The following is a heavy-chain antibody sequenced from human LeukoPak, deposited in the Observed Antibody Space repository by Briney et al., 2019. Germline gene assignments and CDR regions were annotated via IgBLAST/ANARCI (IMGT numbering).Heavy chain of an antibody. Sequence: WASVKVSCKASGYTFTGYGISWVRQAPGQGLEWMGWISAYNGNTNYAQKLQGRVTMTTDTSTSTAYMELRSLRSDDTAVYYCARVTIFGVVIIGFFDYWGQGTLVTVSS. J-gene: IGHJ4*02. V-gene: IGHV1-18*01. CDR3: ARVTIFGVVIIGFFDY. CDR1: GYTFTGYG. D-gene: IGHD3-3*01. CDR2: ISAYNGNT.